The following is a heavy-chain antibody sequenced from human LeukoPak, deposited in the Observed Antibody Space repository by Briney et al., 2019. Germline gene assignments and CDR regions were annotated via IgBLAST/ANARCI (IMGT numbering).Heavy chain of an antibody. V-gene: IGHV3-9*01. D-gene: IGHD1/OR15-1a*01. CDR2: SSWNSGTI. CDR3: AKDLTVGTSPRVYAFDV. Sequence: GGSLRLSCAASGFTFSDYAMHWVRQVPGKGLEWVGGSSWNSGTIAYGESVKGRATISRDNARNSLYLEVNSLRVEDTALYYCAKDLTVGTSPRVYAFDVWGQGSLVTVSS. CDR1: GFTFSDYA. J-gene: IGHJ3*01.